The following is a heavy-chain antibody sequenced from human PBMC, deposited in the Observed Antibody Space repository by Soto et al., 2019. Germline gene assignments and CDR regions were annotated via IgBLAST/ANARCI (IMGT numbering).Heavy chain of an antibody. D-gene: IGHD2-15*01. V-gene: IGHV3-30-3*01. J-gene: IGHJ4*02. CDR1: GFTFSSYA. CDR2: ISDDGSNK. Sequence: QVQLVDAGGGVVQPGRSLRLSCAASGFTFSSYAMHWVRQAPGKGLEWVAVISDDGSNKYYADSVKGRFTISRDNSKNTLDLQMNSLIAEDTAVYYCECVYCSGGSCYWALNYWGQGTLVTVSS. CDR3: ECVYCSGGSCYWALNY.